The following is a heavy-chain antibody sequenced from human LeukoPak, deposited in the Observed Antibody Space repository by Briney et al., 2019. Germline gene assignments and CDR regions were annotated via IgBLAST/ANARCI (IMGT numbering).Heavy chain of an antibody. CDR1: DDSITMYY. Sequence: KASETLSLTCSVSDDSITMYYWTWIRQPPGKGLGWIGYVDHTGSTNFNPSLNGRVSISRDTTKDLFSLRLRSVTAADTAVYFCARGRVSSSTWYSTYYYYFYMDVWGKGTTVTVSS. CDR3: ARGRVSSSTWYSTYYYYFYMDV. CDR2: VDHTGST. D-gene: IGHD1-1*01. J-gene: IGHJ6*03. V-gene: IGHV4-59*01.